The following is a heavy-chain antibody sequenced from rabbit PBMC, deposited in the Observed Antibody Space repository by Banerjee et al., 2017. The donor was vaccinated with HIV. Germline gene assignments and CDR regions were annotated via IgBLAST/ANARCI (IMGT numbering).Heavy chain of an antibody. Sequence: QSLEESGGGLVKPGASLTLTCTASGFSFSSGYDMCWVRQAPGKGLEWIACIYAGSSSNTWYASWAKGRFTISKTSSTTVTLQMTSLTAADTATYFCARDGATSSWFFDLWGPGTLVTVS. CDR3: ARDGATSSWFFDL. D-gene: IGHD1-1*01. J-gene: IGHJ4*01. V-gene: IGHV1S40*01. CDR2: IYAGSSSNT. CDR1: GFSFSSGYD.